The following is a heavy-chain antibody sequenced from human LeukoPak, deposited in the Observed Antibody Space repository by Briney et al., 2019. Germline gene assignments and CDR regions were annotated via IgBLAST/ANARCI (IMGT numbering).Heavy chain of an antibody. CDR1: GGSTSSESFF. V-gene: IGHV4-61*02. CDR3: ARERRGHFAY. Sequence: SQTLSLTCTASGGSTSSESFFWSWIRQPAGKGLEWIGRVYTSGSTNYSPSLNSRVIISVDTSKNQFSLKLSSVTAADTAVYYCARERRGHFAYWGQGTLVTVSS. CDR2: VYTSGST. J-gene: IGHJ4*02.